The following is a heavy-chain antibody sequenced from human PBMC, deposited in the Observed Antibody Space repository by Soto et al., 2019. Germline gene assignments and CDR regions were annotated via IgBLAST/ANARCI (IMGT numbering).Heavy chain of an antibody. Sequence: QVQLLQSGAEVEKSGASVKVSCTASGYTFTAYYIHWVRQAPGQGLEWMGWINPDSGGTDYGHKFEGWVTLTRDTAYENVYLEGNSLKSNETAVYYCARAVGTDGSSWYRGGYDSWGQGAQGTGS. J-gene: IGHJ4*02. D-gene: IGHD1-26*01. V-gene: IGHV1-2*04. CDR2: INPDSGGT. CDR3: ARAVGTDGSSWYRGGYDS. CDR1: GYTFTAYY.